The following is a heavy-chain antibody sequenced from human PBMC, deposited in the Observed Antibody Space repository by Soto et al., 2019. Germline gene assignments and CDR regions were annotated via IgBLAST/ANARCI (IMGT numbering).Heavy chain of an antibody. D-gene: IGHD3-22*01. CDR1: GGSLSSYY. J-gene: IGHJ3*02. V-gene: IGHV4-59*01. Sequence: PSETLSLTCSVSGGSLSSYYWRWIRQPPGKGLEWIGYIYYSGSTNYNPSLKSRVTISVDTSKNQFSLKLSSVTAADTAVYYCARDKYYDSSGYSDAFDIWGQGTMVT. CDR3: ARDKYYDSSGYSDAFDI. CDR2: IYYSGST.